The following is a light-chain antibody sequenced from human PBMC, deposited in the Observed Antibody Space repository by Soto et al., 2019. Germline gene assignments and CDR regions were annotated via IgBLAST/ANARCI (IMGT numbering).Light chain of an antibody. Sequence: DIQMTQSPSSLSASIGDRVTITCRASQSISSYLNWYQQKPGKTPRLLSYGATSLQSGVPSRFSGSGSGTDFTLTITSLQPEEIATYYCQQSYSTPYTFGQGTKLEIK. CDR3: QQSYSTPYT. CDR1: QSISSY. CDR2: GAT. J-gene: IGKJ2*01. V-gene: IGKV1-39*01.